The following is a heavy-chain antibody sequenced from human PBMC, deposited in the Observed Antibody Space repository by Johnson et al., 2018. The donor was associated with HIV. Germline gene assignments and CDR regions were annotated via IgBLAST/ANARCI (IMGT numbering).Heavy chain of an antibody. D-gene: IGHD6-6*01. Sequence: QVQLVESGGGVLQPGGSLRLSCPAFGFTFSTYGIHWVRQAPGKGLEWVAFIRSDGTNKYYADFVKGRFSISRDNSKNTLYLQMNSLRAEDTAVYYCARDILEYSSSVPDAFDIWGQGTMVTVSS. V-gene: IGHV3-30*02. CDR2: IRSDGTNK. J-gene: IGHJ3*02. CDR1: GFTFSTYG. CDR3: ARDILEYSSSVPDAFDI.